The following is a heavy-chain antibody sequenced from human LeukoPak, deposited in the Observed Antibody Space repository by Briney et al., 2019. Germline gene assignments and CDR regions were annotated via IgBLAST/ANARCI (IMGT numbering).Heavy chain of an antibody. V-gene: IGHV1-18*01. J-gene: IGHJ4*02. CDR3: ARVGYYDVLTGYCDY. CDR1: GYTFTSYG. CDR2: ISAYNGNT. Sequence: ASVRVSCKASGYTFTSYGISWVRQAPGQGLEWMGWISAYNGNTNYAQKLQGRVTMTTDTSTSTAYMELRSLRSDDTAVYYCARVGYYDVLTGYCDYWGQGTLVTVSS. D-gene: IGHD3-9*01.